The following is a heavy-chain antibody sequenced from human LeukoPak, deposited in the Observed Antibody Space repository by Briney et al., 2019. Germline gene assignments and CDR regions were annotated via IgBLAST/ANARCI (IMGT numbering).Heavy chain of an antibody. Sequence: PGGSLRLSCAASGFTFGDYAMHWIRQAPGKGLEWVSGISWNSDSRGYADSVKRRFTISRDNAESSLYLQMDSLRPEDTAFYYRVKDVSSTRFYFYGMDVWGQGTTVTVSS. J-gene: IGHJ6*02. CDR2: ISWNSDSR. CDR1: GFTFGDYA. V-gene: IGHV3-9*01. CDR3: VKDVSSTRFYFYGMDV. D-gene: IGHD2-2*01.